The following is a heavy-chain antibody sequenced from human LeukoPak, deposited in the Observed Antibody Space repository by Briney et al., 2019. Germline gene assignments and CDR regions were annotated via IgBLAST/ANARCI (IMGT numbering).Heavy chain of an antibody. Sequence: GRSLRLSCAASGFTFNVYAVHWVRQAPGKGLEWVALISYDGNHKSSALSVKGRFTISRDNSKNTLYLQMNSLRPEDTAVYYCARQGRNWDPVWLDPWGQGTRVTVSS. V-gene: IGHV3-30*04. CDR3: ARQGRNWDPVWLDP. CDR2: ISYDGNHK. CDR1: GFTFNVYA. J-gene: IGHJ5*02. D-gene: IGHD7-27*01.